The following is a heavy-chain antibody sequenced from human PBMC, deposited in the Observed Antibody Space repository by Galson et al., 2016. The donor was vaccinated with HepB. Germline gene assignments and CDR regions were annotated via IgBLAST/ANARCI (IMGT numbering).Heavy chain of an antibody. J-gene: IGHJ4*02. Sequence: SETLSLTCAVPEGLITSSNHYWGWIRQPPGLGLEWIGTIYYSGSTTYAPSLRSRLTISIDTANNRFSLQLTSVTAADTAVYYCARRFQHYYGAGPFDYWSQGTLVTVSS. CDR2: IYYSGST. CDR1: EGLITSSNHY. D-gene: IGHD3-10*01. V-gene: IGHV4-39*02. CDR3: ARRFQHYYGAGPFDY.